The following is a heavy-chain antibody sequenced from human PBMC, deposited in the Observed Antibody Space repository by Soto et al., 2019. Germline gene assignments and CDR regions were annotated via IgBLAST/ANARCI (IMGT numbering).Heavy chain of an antibody. V-gene: IGHV1-58*01. D-gene: IGHD3-22*01. CDR2: IVVGSGNT. CDR3: AALPYYYDSSGSAFDI. Sequence: QMQLVQSGPEVKKPGTSVKVSCKASGFTFTSSAVQWVRQARGQRLEWIGWIVVGSGNTNYAQKFQERVTITRDMSTSTAYMELSSLRSEDTAVYYCAALPYYYDSSGSAFDIWGQGKMVTVSS. J-gene: IGHJ3*02. CDR1: GFTFTSSA.